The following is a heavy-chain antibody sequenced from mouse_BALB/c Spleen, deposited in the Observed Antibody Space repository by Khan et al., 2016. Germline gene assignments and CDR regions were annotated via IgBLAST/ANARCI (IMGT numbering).Heavy chain of an antibody. D-gene: IGHD1-1*01. J-gene: IGHJ1*01. CDR2: ISYDGSN. CDR3: ARGGYYGSSSNWYFDV. V-gene: IGHV3-6*02. Sequence: EVQLQESGPGLVKPSQSLSLTCSVTGYSITSGYYWNWIRQFPGNKLEWMDYISYDGSNNYNPSLKNRISITRDTSKNQFFLKLNSVTTEDTATXYCARGGYYGSSSNWYFDVWGAGTTVTVSS. CDR1: GYSITSGYY.